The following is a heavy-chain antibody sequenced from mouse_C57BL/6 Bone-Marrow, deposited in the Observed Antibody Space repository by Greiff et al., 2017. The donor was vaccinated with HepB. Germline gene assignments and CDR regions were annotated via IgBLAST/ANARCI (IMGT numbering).Heavy chain of an antibody. CDR2: ISYDGSN. CDR1: GYSITSGYY. Sequence: ESGPGLVKPSQSLSLTCSVTGYSITSGYYWNWIRQFPGNKLEWMGYISYDGSNNYNPSLKNRISITRDTSKNQFFLKLNSVTTEDTATYYCAKIYDGYYFYYAMDYWGQGTSVTVSS. J-gene: IGHJ4*01. D-gene: IGHD2-3*01. V-gene: IGHV3-6*01. CDR3: AKIYDGYYFYYAMDY.